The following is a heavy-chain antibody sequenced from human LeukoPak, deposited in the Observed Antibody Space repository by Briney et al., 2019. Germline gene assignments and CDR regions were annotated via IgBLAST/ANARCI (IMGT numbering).Heavy chain of an antibody. CDR1: GDSISTYY. CDR2: IDYRGGT. V-gene: IGHV4-59*01. D-gene: IGHD5-18*01. CDR3: ARSRSGYSYDHAAFEI. J-gene: IGHJ3*02. Sequence: PSETLSLTCTVSGDSISTYYWSWIRQPPGKGLEWIAYIDYRGGTTYNPSLRSRVTISVDTSRNQFSLKLYSVTAADTAVYYCARSRSGYSYDHAAFEIWGQGTMVTVSS.